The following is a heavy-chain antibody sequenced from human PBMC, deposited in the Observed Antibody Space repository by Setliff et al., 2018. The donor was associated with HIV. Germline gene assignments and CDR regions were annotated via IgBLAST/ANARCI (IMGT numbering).Heavy chain of an antibody. Sequence: SETLSLTCAVFGGSFTDIGGSFTDYYWIWIRQPPGKGLEWIGEINHSGSTHYNPSLKSRVTISVDTSKNQFSLKLSSVTAADTAVYYCARENGSGWVLDYWGQGTLVTVSS. D-gene: IGHD6-19*01. CDR3: ARENGSGWVLDY. CDR1: GGSFTDIGGSFTDYY. CDR2: INHSGST. J-gene: IGHJ4*02. V-gene: IGHV4-34*01.